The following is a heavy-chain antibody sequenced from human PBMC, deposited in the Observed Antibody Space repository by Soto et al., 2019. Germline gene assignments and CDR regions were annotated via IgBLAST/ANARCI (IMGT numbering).Heavy chain of an antibody. V-gene: IGHV4-34*01. J-gene: IGHJ5*02. CDR2: INHIGGT. CDR3: ARIRYQLPSSVVWFDT. D-gene: IGHD2-2*01. CDR1: GGTFSGYY. Sequence: PSETLSLTCDVYGGTFSGYYWTWIRQPPGRGLEWIGEINHIGGTNYSPSLKSRVTISVDTSKNQFSLKLSSVTSADTAVYYCARIRYQLPSSVVWFDTWGQGILVTVSS.